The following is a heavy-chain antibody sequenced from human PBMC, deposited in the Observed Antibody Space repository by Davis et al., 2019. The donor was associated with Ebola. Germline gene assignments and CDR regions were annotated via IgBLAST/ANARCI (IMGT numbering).Heavy chain of an antibody. J-gene: IGHJ6*02. CDR1: GFTFSSYG. V-gene: IGHV3-30*18. D-gene: IGHD3-3*01. CDR2: ISYDGSNK. CDR3: AKLGETYYDFWSGYSGYYYGMDV. Sequence: GESLKISCAASGFTFSSYGMHWVRQAPGKGLEWVAVISYDGSNKYYADSVKGRFTISRDNSKNTLYLQMNSLRAEDTAVYYCAKLGETYYDFWSGYSGYYYGMDVWGQGTTVTVSS.